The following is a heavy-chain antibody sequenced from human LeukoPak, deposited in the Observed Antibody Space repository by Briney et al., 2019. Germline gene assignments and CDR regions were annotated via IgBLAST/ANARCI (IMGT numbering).Heavy chain of an antibody. Sequence: KAGGSLRLSCAASGFTFSSYAMSWVRQAPGKGLEWIGRIQHGGTTHYAAPLSGRFTISRDDSKATLYLHMNNLKTEDTAIYYCTTVTHFYLGGQGILVTVSS. V-gene: IGHV3-15*05. D-gene: IGHD2/OR15-2a*01. CDR2: IQHGGTT. J-gene: IGHJ4*02. CDR1: GFTFSSYA. CDR3: TTVTHFYL.